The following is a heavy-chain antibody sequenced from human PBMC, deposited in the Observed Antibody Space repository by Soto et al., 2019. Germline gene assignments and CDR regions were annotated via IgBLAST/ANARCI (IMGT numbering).Heavy chain of an antibody. CDR3: VHATWALFDF. V-gene: IGHV2-5*02. J-gene: IGHJ4*01. D-gene: IGHD1-26*01. CDR2: IYWDGDK. Sequence: QITLKESGPTLVKPTQTLTLTCTFSGFSLTTRTVGVGWVRHPPGEALEWLALIYWDGDKRYNPSLNNRLTIXXDPSNNQVVLTMTNMDPVDTATYYCVHATWALFDFWGPGTRVTVSS. CDR1: GFSLTTRTVG.